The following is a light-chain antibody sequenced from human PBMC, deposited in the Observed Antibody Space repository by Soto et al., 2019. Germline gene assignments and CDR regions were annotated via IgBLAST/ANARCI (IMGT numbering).Light chain of an antibody. CDR1: SSDIGTYNL. Sequence: QSVLTQPASVSGSPGQSITISFTGTSSDIGTYNLVSWYQHYPGKAPKLMIYEGIKRPSGVSNRFSGSKSGNTAFLTISGLQAEDEADYYCCSYAGSGTDNYVFGSGTKVTVL. J-gene: IGLJ1*01. V-gene: IGLV2-23*01. CDR2: EGI. CDR3: CSYAGSGTDNYV.